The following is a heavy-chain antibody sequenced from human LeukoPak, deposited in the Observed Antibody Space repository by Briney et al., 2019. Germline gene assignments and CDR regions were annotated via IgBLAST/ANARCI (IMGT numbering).Heavy chain of an antibody. CDR3: ARGGDVLRYFDYHYMDV. CDR2: INPNSGGT. CDR1: GYTFTSYG. Sequence: ASVKVSCKASGYTFTSYGISWVRQAPGQGLEWMGWINPNSGGTNYAQKLQGRVTMTTDTSTSTAYMELRSLRSDDTAVYYCARGGDVLRYFDYHYMDVWGKGTTVTISS. D-gene: IGHD3-9*01. J-gene: IGHJ6*03. V-gene: IGHV1-18*01.